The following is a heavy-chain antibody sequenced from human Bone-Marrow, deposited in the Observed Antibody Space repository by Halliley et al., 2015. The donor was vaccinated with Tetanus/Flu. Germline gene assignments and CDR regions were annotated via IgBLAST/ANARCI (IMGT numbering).Heavy chain of an antibody. V-gene: IGHV3-66*01. CDR2: INKDGGT. J-gene: IGHJ4*02. CDR3: ARGLYRPFDY. D-gene: IGHD3-10*01. Sequence: KGLEWVSVINKDGGTNFADSVRGRFDISRDNSKNTLYLQMKSLRGEDTAVYYCARGLYRPFDYWGQGTLVTVSS.